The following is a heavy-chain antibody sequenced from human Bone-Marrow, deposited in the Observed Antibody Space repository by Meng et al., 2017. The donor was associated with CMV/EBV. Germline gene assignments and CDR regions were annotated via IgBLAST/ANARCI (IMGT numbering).Heavy chain of an antibody. V-gene: IGHV4-59*01. D-gene: IGHD6-6*01. J-gene: IGHJ6*02. CDR3: ARGNGGFSSSWPYYYYYGMDV. CDR1: GGSISSYY. CDR2: IYYSGST. Sequence: SETLSLTCTVSGGSISSYYWSWIRQPPGKGLEWIGYIYYSGSTNYNPSLKSRVTISVDTSKNQFSLKLSSVTAADTAVYYCARGNGGFSSSWPYYYYYGMDVWGQGTTVTVYS.